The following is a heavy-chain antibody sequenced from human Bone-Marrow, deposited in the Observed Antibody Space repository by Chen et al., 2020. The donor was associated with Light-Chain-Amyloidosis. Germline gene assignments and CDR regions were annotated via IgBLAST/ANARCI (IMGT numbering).Heavy chain of an antibody. J-gene: IGHJ4*02. CDR1: GYTFPNYW. CDR2: IYPDDSDA. Sequence: EVQLEQSGPEVKKPGESLKISCKGSGYTFPNYWIGWVRQMPGKGLEWMGVIYPDDSDARYGPSFEGQVTISADKSITTAYLQWRSLKASDTAMYYCARRRDGDNFDYWGQGTLVTVSS. CDR3: ARRRDGDNFDY. V-gene: IGHV5-51*01.